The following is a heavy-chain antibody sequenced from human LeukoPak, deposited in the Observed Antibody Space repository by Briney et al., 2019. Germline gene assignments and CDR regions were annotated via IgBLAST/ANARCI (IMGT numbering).Heavy chain of an antibody. J-gene: IGHJ4*02. CDR1: GGSISSYY. V-gene: IGHV4-59*01. Sequence: SETLSLTCTVSGGSISSYYWRCLRQPPGRGLEWLGYIYYSGSTNYNPSLKSRVPISVDTSKNQYSLKLSSVTAADTAVYYCARVGIYGDLFDYWGQGTLVTVSS. CDR2: IYYSGST. D-gene: IGHD4-17*01. CDR3: ARVGIYGDLFDY.